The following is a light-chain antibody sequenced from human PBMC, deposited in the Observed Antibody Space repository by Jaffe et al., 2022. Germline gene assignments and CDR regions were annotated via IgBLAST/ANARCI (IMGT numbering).Light chain of an antibody. CDR3: MQGAHWPPIT. J-gene: IGKJ5*01. CDR1: QSLVHGDGNTY. CDR2: KVS. V-gene: IGKV2-30*02. Sequence: DVVLTQSPLSLPVTLGQPASISCRSSQSLVHGDGNTYLNWFQQRPGQSPRRLIYKVSNRDSGVPDRFSGSGSGTDFTLKISWVEAEDVAVYYCMQGAHWPPITFGQGTRLEIK.